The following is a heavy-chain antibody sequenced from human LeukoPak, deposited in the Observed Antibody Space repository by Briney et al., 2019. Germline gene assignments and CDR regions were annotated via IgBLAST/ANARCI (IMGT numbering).Heavy chain of an antibody. Sequence: GGSLRLSCAASGFTFSSYAMHWVRQAPGKGLEWVAVISYDGSNKYYADSVKGRFTISRDNSKNTLYLQMNSLRAEDTAVYYCARLIVVAAAPTDYWGQGTLVTVSS. V-gene: IGHV3-30*04. J-gene: IGHJ4*02. CDR1: GFTFSSYA. D-gene: IGHD2-2*01. CDR2: ISYDGSNK. CDR3: ARLIVVAAAPTDY.